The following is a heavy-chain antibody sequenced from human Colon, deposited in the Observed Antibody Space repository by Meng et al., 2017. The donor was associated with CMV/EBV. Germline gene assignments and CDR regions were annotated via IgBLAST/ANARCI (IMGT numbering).Heavy chain of an antibody. J-gene: IGHJ5*02. CDR3: ARANRGDHLGT. V-gene: IGHV3-7*01. D-gene: IGHD2-21*02. Sequence: GESLKISCAASGFTFSSFWMTWVRQAPGKGLEWVANIKQDGSEKYFVDSVKGRFTISRDNTKNSLYLQMNSQRAEDTAVYYCARANRGDHLGTWGQGTLVTVSS. CDR2: IKQDGSEK. CDR1: GFTFSSFW.